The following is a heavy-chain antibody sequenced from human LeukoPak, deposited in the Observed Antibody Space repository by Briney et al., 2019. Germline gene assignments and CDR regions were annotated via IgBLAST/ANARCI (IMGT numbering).Heavy chain of an antibody. J-gene: IGHJ5*02. CDR2: IIPILGIA. V-gene: IGHV1-69*04. D-gene: IGHD3-10*01. CDR1: GGTFSSYA. Sequence: ASVKVSCKASGGTFSSYAISWVRQAPGQGLEWMGRIIPILGIANYAQKFQGRVTITADKSTSTAYMELSSLRSEDTAVYYCARGRYTNYYGSGGIRFDPWGQGTLVTVSS. CDR3: ARGRYTNYYGSGGIRFDP.